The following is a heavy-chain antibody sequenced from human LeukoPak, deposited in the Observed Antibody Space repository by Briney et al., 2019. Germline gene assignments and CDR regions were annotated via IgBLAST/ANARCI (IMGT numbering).Heavy chain of an antibody. V-gene: IGHV3-53*01. CDR1: GFTVTTKS. CDR2: FYSPGST. Sequence: GGSLRLSCAASGFTVTTKSMAWVRQAPGRGLEWVSVFYSPGSTYYADSVHGRFTISRDTSLNTLFLQMNSLRVEDTAACYCASARESCIGSSCYEYFHHWGQGTPLTVSS. D-gene: IGHD2-2*01. CDR3: ASARESCIGSSCYEYFHH. J-gene: IGHJ1*01.